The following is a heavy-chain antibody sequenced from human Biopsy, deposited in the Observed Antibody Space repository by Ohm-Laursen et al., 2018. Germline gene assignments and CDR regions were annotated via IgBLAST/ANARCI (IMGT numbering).Heavy chain of an antibody. CDR3: ARDSRNKFDL. CDR1: GGTFSNYG. V-gene: IGHV1-18*01. Sequence: ASVKVSCKTPGGTFSNYGVNWVRQAPGLGLEWMGWISAYNGQTSYAPNFQGRLIMTTDTSTGTAYMELRSLRSDDTAMYYCARDSRNKFDLWGQGTLVSVSA. CDR2: ISAYNGQT. J-gene: IGHJ5*02. D-gene: IGHD1/OR15-1a*01.